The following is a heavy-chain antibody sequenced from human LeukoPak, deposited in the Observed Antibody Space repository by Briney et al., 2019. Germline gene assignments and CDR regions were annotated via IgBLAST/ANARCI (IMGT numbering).Heavy chain of an antibody. Sequence: GGSLRLSCAASGFTFSSYSMNWVRQAPGKGLEWVSYISSSSSTIYYADSVKGRFTISRDNAKNSLYLQTNSLRAEDTAVYYCARLDHDYGDYGSQGTLVTVSS. CDR3: ARLDHDYGDY. J-gene: IGHJ4*02. CDR2: ISSSSSTI. CDR1: GFTFSSYS. V-gene: IGHV3-48*01.